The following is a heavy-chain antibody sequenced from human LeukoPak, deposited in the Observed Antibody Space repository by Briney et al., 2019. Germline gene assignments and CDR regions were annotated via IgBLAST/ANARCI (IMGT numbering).Heavy chain of an antibody. CDR2: ISPSGGST. CDR3: ARDNSVRDEAWWFNP. D-gene: IGHD5-24*01. Sequence: ASVKLSCKAFGYTFTGYWMHWVRQAAGQGPEWMGVISPSGGSTIYAQKFKGRVTLTRDMSTSTDYLELSSLRSEDTAVYYCARDNSVRDEAWWFNPWGQGTLVTVSS. J-gene: IGHJ5*02. V-gene: IGHV1-46*01. CDR1: GYTFTGYW.